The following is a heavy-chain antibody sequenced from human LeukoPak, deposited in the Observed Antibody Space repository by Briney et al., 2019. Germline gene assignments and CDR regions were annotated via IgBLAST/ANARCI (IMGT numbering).Heavy chain of an antibody. CDR1: GGSLSSHY. J-gene: IGHJ5*02. CDR2: IYYSGST. V-gene: IGHV4-59*11. Sequence: SETVSLTCTVSGGSLSSHYWSWIRQPPGKGLEWIGYIYYSGSTNYNPSLKSRVTISVDTSKNQFSLKLSSVTAADAAVYYCARDVSGYIRKWWFDPWGQGTLVTVSS. D-gene: IGHD6-13*01. CDR3: ARDVSGYIRKWWFDP.